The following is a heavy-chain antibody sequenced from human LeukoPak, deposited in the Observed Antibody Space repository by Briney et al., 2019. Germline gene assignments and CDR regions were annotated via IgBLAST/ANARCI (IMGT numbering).Heavy chain of an antibody. J-gene: IGHJ6*02. CDR3: ARVIIARWGYYYGMDV. V-gene: IGHV3-11*01. Sequence: GGSLRLSCAASGFTFSDYYMSWIRQAPGKGLEWVSYISSSGSTIYYADSVKGRFTIPRDNAKNSLYLQMNSLRAEDTAVYYCARVIIARWGYYYGMDVWGQGTTVTVSS. CDR2: ISSSGSTI. CDR1: GFTFSDYY. D-gene: IGHD3-10*01.